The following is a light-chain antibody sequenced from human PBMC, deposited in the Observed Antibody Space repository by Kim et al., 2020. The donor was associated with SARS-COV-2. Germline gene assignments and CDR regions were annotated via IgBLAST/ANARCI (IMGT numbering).Light chain of an antibody. CDR2: EVS. CDR1: SSDVGGYNF. Sequence: QSALTQPASASGSPGQSVTLSCTGTSSDVGGYNFVSWYQQHPGKAPKLMIYEVSNRPSGVPDRFSGSKSGNTASLTVSGLQAEDEADYYCWSYAACGNFVFGTGTKVTVL. CDR3: WSYAACGNFV. J-gene: IGLJ1*01. V-gene: IGLV2-8*01.